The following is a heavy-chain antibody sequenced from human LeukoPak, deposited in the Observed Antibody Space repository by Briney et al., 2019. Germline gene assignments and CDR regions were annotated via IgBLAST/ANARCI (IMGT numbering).Heavy chain of an antibody. CDR1: GDSISNYY. V-gene: IGHV4-59*01. CDR2: ILYSGST. CDR3: ARYNSGWSYFDY. D-gene: IGHD6-19*01. J-gene: IGHJ4*02. Sequence: SETLSLTCTVSGDSISNYYWSWIRQPPGNGLDWIGYILYSGSTNYNPSLKSRVTMSVATSKSQFSLKLSSVTAADTAIYYCARYNSGWSYFDYWGQGTLVTVSS.